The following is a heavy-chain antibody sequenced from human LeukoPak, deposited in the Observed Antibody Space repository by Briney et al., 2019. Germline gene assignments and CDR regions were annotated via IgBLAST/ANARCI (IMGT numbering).Heavy chain of an antibody. Sequence: GGSLRLSCAASGFTFSGYYMSWIRQAPGKGLEWVSYISSSSSYTNYADSVKGRFTISRDNAKNSLYLQMNSLRAEDTAVYYCASSIRAMAPFDYWGQGTLVTVSS. CDR1: GFTFSGYY. J-gene: IGHJ4*02. CDR2: ISSSSSYT. CDR3: ASSIRAMAPFDY. V-gene: IGHV3-11*03. D-gene: IGHD3-3*02.